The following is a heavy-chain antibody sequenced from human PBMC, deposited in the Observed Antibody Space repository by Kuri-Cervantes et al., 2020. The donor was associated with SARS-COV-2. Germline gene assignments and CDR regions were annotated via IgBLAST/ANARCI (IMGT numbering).Heavy chain of an antibody. V-gene: IGHV3-19*01. Sequence: GESLKISCAASGFTFSNSDMNWVRQAPGKGLEWVSGVSWNGSRKHYADSVKGRFIISRDNSRNYLYQQMNSLRAEDTAVYYCAKARWLELPTKWFEPWGQGTLVTVSS. CDR1: GFTFSNSD. D-gene: IGHD1-7*01. J-gene: IGHJ5*02. CDR3: AKARWLELPTKWFEP. CDR2: VSWNGSRK.